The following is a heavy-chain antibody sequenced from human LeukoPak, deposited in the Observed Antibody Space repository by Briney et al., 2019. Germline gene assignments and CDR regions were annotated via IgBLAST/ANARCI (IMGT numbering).Heavy chain of an antibody. CDR2: INPKSGSP. J-gene: IGHJ4*02. D-gene: IGHD2-21*02. CDR3: ARDDSSLTKVTAYDY. V-gene: IGHV1-2*02. CDR1: GYSFTAYY. Sequence: ASVKVSCKTSGYSFTAYYIHWVRHAPGQGLEWMGWINPKSGSPNYAQRFQGRISVTRDTSISTVYLEVTSLRSDDTAVYYCARDDSSLTKVTAYDYWGQGTLVTVSS.